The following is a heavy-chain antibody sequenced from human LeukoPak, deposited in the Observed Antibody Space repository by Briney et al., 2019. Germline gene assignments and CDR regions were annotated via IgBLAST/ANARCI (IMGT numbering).Heavy chain of an antibody. D-gene: IGHD5-12*01. CDR3: AKDGYRDTGD. J-gene: IGHJ1*01. Sequence: GRSLRLSCAASGFTFSSYGMHWVRQAPGKGLEWVAVISYDGSNKYYADSVKGRFTISRDNSMNTLYLQMNSLRAEDTAVYYCAKDGYRDTGDWGQGTLVTVSS. CDR2: ISYDGSNK. CDR1: GFTFSSYG. V-gene: IGHV3-30*18.